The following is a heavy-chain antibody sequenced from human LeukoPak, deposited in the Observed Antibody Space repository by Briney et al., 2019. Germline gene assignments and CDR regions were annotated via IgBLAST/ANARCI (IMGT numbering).Heavy chain of an antibody. J-gene: IGHJ4*02. V-gene: IGHV1-46*01. CDR2: INPSGGST. Sequence: ASVKVSCKASGYTFTSYYMHWVRQAPGQGLEWMGIINPSGGSTSYAQKFQGRVTMTRDTSISTAYMELSRLRSDDTAVYYCARARSSTQWLLISPFDYWGQGTLVTVSS. CDR3: ARARSSTQWLLISPFDY. D-gene: IGHD6-19*01. CDR1: GYTFTSYY.